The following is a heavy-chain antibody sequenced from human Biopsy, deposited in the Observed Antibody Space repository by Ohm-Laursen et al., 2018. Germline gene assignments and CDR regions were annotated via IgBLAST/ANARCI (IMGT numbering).Heavy chain of an antibody. J-gene: IGHJ3*02. D-gene: IGHD6-13*01. V-gene: IGHV4-59*08. CDR2: VYYNGNT. Sequence: GTLVTCAVSYGPISGHFWSRVRQAPGKGLGWVGYVYYNGNTNYSPSLNSRASISLDTPKDGFSMRLTSVTAADTAVYYFARHIGSSWEWAFDIWGRGTMVTVSS. CDR3: ARHIGSSWEWAFDI. CDR1: YGPISGHF.